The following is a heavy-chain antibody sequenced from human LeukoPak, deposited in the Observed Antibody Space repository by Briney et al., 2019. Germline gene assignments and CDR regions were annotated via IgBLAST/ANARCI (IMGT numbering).Heavy chain of an antibody. J-gene: IGHJ4*02. CDR3: ARDPLSNIVVVPAAFDY. CDR1: GFTFSSYS. CDR2: ISSSGSTI. V-gene: IGHV3-48*01. D-gene: IGHD2-2*01. Sequence: GGSLRLSCAASGFTFSSYSMNWVRQAPGKGLERVSYISSSGSTIYYADPVQGRFTISRDNAKNSLYLQMNSLRAEDTAVYYCARDPLSNIVVVPAAFDYWGQGTLVTVSS.